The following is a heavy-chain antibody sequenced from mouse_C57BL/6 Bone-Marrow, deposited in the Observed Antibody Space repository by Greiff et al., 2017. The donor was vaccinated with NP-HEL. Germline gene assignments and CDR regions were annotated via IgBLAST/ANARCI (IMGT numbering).Heavy chain of an antibody. CDR1: GYSFTGYY. Sequence: VQLQQSGPELVKPGASVKISCKASGYSFTGYYMNWVKQSPEKSLEWIGEINPSTGGTTYNQKFKAKATLTVDKSSSTAYMQLKSLTSEDSAVYYWARRLWISYYAMDYWGQGTSVTVSS. D-gene: IGHD2-4*01. CDR3: ARRLWISYYAMDY. CDR2: INPSTGGT. V-gene: IGHV1-42*01. J-gene: IGHJ4*01.